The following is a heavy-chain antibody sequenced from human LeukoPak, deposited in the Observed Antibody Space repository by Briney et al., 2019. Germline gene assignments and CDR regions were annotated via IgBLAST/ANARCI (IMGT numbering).Heavy chain of an antibody. D-gene: IGHD7-27*01. CDR3: ATELGINN. CDR1: GFTFSTYT. Sequence: QPGGSLRLSCAASGFTFSTYTINWIRQAPGKGLEWVSCISSTSSTIYCADSVKGRFTISRDNAKNSAYLQMNSLRDEDTAVYYCATELGINNWGQGTLVTVSS. V-gene: IGHV3-48*02. CDR2: ISSTSSTI. J-gene: IGHJ4*02.